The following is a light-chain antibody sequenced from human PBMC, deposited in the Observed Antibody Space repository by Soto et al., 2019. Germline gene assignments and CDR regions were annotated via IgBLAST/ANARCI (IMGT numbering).Light chain of an antibody. CDR1: QSVSGDY. CDR3: QQYGSSGT. J-gene: IGKJ1*01. V-gene: IGKV3-20*01. CDR2: GES. Sequence: EIVLTQSPATLSLSAGQRATLSCRASQSVSGDYIAWYQQKSGQAPRLLIYGESNRATGIPDRFSGSGSGTDFTLTISRLEPEDFAVYYCQQYGSSGTFGQGTKVDIK.